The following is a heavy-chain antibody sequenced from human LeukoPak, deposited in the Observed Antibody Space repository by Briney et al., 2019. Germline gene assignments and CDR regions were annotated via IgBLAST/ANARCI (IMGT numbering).Heavy chain of an antibody. CDR1: GFTFSSYS. CDR3: ASNIAVAGYYYGMDV. V-gene: IGHV3-21*06. J-gene: IGHJ6*02. Sequence: PGGSLRLSCAASGFTFSSYSMNWVRQAPGKGLEWVSSISSSSSYIYYADSVKGRFTISRDNAKNSLYLQMNSLRAEDTAVYYCASNIAVAGYYYGMDVWGQGTTVTVSS. CDR2: ISSSSSYI. D-gene: IGHD6-19*01.